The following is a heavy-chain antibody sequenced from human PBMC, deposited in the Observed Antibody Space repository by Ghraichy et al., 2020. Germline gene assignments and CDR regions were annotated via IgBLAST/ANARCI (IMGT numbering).Heavy chain of an antibody. CDR2: IYYSGST. J-gene: IGHJ6*02. V-gene: IGHV4-61*01. CDR3: VRVFHYTMDV. Sequence: SETLSLTCTVSSVSVSSPNYYWTWIRQPPGRELEWIASIYYSGSTNYNPSLMSRVTISLDTSKNQLSLTLTSVTASDTAVYYCVRVFHYTMDVWGQGTTVTVSS. D-gene: IGHD3-9*01. CDR1: SVSVSSPNYY.